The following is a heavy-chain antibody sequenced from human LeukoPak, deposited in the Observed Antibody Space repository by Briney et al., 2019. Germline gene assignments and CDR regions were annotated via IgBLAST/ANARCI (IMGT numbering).Heavy chain of an antibody. Sequence: PGGSLRLSCAASGFTFSSYAMSWVRQAPGKGLEWVSAISGSGGSTYYADSVRGRFTISRDNSKNTLYLQMNSLRAEDTAVYYCAKAKPEWEQNQGIDYWGQGTLVTVSS. J-gene: IGHJ4*02. D-gene: IGHD1-26*01. CDR2: ISGSGGST. CDR1: GFTFSSYA. CDR3: AKAKPEWEQNQGIDY. V-gene: IGHV3-23*01.